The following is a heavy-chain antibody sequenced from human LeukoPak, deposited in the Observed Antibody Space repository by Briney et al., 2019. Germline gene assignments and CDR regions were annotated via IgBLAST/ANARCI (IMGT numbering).Heavy chain of an antibody. J-gene: IGHJ3*02. CDR3: ARRSFDYGDAFDI. CDR2: ISYDGINK. Sequence: PGGSLRLSCAASRFTFSTYGMHWVRQAPGKGLEWVALISYDGINKYYADSVKGRFTISRDNSKSTLYLQMSSLRAEDTAVYYCARRSFDYGDAFDIWGQGTMVTVSS. D-gene: IGHD4-17*01. V-gene: IGHV3-30*03. CDR1: RFTFSTYG.